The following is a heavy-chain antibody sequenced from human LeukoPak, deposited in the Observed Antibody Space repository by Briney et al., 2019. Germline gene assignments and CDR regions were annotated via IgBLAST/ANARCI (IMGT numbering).Heavy chain of an antibody. D-gene: IGHD6-13*01. V-gene: IGHV4-59*01. CDR2: IYYSGST. CDR1: GGSISSYY. CDR3: ASFYRSSWKTSSYYFAMDV. Sequence: PSETLSLTCTVSGGSISSYYWSWIRQPPGKGLEWIGYIYYSGSTNYNPSLKSRVTLSVDTSKSQFSLRLSSVTAADTAVYYCASFYRSSWKTSSYYFAMDVWGQGTTVTVSS. J-gene: IGHJ6*02.